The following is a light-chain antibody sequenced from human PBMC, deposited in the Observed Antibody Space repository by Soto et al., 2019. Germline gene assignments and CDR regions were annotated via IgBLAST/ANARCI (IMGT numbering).Light chain of an antibody. Sequence: QSVLTQPASVSGSPGQSITISCTGTSSDIGGYDYVSWYRQHPGKAPKLLIYFNTHRPSGVPDRFSGSKSGTSASLAITGLQAEDEADYYCQSYDSTLSGLIFGPGTKLTVL. CDR1: SSDIGGYDY. J-gene: IGLJ2*01. CDR3: QSYDSTLSGLI. V-gene: IGLV2-14*03. CDR2: FNT.